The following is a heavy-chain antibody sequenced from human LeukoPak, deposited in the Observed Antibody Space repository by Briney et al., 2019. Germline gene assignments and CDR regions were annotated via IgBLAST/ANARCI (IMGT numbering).Heavy chain of an antibody. CDR2: ISSSGSTI. Sequence: PGGSLRLSCAASGFTFSDYYMSWIRQAPGKGLEWVSYISSSGSTIYYADSVKGRFTISMDNAKNSLYLQMNSLRAEDTAVYYCARGVAGSSWGLVYYYGMDVWGQGTTVTVSS. CDR1: GFTFSDYY. V-gene: IGHV3-11*01. CDR3: ARGVAGSSWGLVYYYGMDV. J-gene: IGHJ6*02. D-gene: IGHD6-13*01.